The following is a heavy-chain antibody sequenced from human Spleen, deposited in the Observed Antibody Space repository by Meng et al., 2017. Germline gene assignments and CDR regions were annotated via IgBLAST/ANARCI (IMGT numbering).Heavy chain of an antibody. CDR3: ARGPPAGY. J-gene: IGHJ4*02. CDR1: GGSISSGDYY. CDR2: INHSGST. V-gene: IGHV4-30-4*01. Sequence: QVQMQESGPGLLKPSQTLSRTCTVSGGSISSGDYYWSWIRQPPGKGLEWIGEINHSGSTNYNPSLKSRVTISVDTSKNQFSLKLSSVTAADTAVYYCARGPPAGYWGQGTLVTVSS.